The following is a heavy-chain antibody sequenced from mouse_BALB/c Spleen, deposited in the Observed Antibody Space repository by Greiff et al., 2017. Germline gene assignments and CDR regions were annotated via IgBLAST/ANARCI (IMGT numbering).Heavy chain of an antibody. D-gene: IGHD2-4*01. CDR3: ARGDYDEGFAY. Sequence: VKLVESGPGLVAPSQSLSITCTVSGFSLTSYGVHWVRQPPGKGLEWLGVIWAGGSTNYNSALMSRLSISKDNSKSQVFLKMNSLQTDDTAMYYCARGDYDEGFAYWGQGTLVTVSA. V-gene: IGHV2-9*02. CDR2: IWAGGST. CDR1: GFSLTSYG. J-gene: IGHJ3*01.